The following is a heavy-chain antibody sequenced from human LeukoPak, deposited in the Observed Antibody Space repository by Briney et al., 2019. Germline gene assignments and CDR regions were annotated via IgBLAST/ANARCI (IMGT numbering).Heavy chain of an antibody. Sequence: GSLXLSXAASGFTFSSYDMHWVRQAPGKGLEWVSAISGGDGSTYYAGSVKGRFTISRDNSKNTLYLQMNSLRAEDTAVYYCVSVGISGYWGQGTLVTVSS. D-gene: IGHD3-10*01. J-gene: IGHJ4*02. CDR2: ISGGDGST. V-gene: IGHV3-23*01. CDR3: VSVGISGY. CDR1: GFTFSSYD.